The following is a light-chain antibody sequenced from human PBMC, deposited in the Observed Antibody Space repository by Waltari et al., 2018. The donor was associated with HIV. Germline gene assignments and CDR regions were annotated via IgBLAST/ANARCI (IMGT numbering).Light chain of an antibody. CDR1: SNNVGYEG. V-gene: IGLV10-54*01. CDR3: TAWDSSLSAWV. CDR2: RNN. Sequence: QAGLTQPPSVSKGLRQTATPTCTGNSNNVGYEGAAWLQQHQGHPPKPLSCRNNNRPSGISERLSASRSGDTASLTITGLQPEDEADYYCTAWDSSLSAWVFGGGTKLSVL. J-gene: IGLJ3*02.